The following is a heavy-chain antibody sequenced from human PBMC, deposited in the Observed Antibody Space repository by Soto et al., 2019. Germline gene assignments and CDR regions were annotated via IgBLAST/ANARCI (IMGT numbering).Heavy chain of an antibody. CDR2: VYRSGGA. CDR1: GVSISSYY. V-gene: IGHV4-59*08. D-gene: IGHD4-17*01. CDR3: ARHLTTVWHFHP. J-gene: IGHJ5*02. Sequence: SETLSLTCVVSGVSISSYYWSWIRQPPGKGLEWIGYVYRSGGANYNPSLKGRVTMSVDTSKNHFYLKVRSVTAADTAVYYCARHLTTVWHFHPWXQGTLVTVS.